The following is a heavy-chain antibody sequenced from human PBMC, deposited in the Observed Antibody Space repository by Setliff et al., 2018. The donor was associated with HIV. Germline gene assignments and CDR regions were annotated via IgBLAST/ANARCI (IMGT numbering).Heavy chain of an antibody. CDR2: IIPMFGTA. CDR3: ARGRVVTGSPDAFDI. D-gene: IGHD2-15*01. Sequence: SVKVSCKASGGTFTSYAVIWVRQAPGQGLEWLGTIIPMFGTANYARKFQGTVTISADESTGTAYMEMTSLRSEDTAVYFCARGRVVTGSPDAFDIWGLGTMVT. CDR1: GGTFTSYA. J-gene: IGHJ3*02. V-gene: IGHV1-69*13.